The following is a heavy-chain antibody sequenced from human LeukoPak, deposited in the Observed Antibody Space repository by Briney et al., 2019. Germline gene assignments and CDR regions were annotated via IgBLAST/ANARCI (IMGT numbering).Heavy chain of an antibody. CDR3: ARDQERYGSGSYYRY. CDR2: IWYDGSNK. J-gene: IGHJ4*02. V-gene: IGHV3-33*01. Sequence: PGGSLRLSCAASGFTFSSYGMHWVRQAPGKGLEWAAVIWYDGSNKYYADSVKGRFTISRDNSKNTLYLQMNSLRAEDTAVYYCARDQERYGSGSYYRYWGQGTLVTVSS. CDR1: GFTFSSYG. D-gene: IGHD3-10*01.